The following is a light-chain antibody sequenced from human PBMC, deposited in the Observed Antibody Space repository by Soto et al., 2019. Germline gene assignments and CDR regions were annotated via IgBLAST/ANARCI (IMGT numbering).Light chain of an antibody. Sequence: QLVLTQSPSASASLGDSVKITCTRSSGHSSYAIAWHQQQPEKGPRYLMKLNSDGSHSKGDGIPDRFSGSSSGAERYLTISSLQSEDEADYYCQTWGTGILVFGGGTKLTVL. CDR1: SGHSSYA. CDR3: QTWGTGILV. CDR2: LNSDGSH. J-gene: IGLJ3*02. V-gene: IGLV4-69*01.